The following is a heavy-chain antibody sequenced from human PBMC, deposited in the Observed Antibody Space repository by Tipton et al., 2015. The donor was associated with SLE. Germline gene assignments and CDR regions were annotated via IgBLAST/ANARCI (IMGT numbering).Heavy chain of an antibody. J-gene: IGHJ4*02. CDR3: ARDPLVNYFDD. CDR1: GGPISSYY. D-gene: IGHD2-21*01. Sequence: GLVKPSETLSLTCTVSGGPISSYYWSWIRQPPGKGLEWIGYIYYSGSSNYNPSLKSRVTISVDTSKNQFSLKLSSVTAADTAVYYCARDPLVNYFDDWGQGTLVTVSS. V-gene: IGHV4-59*01. CDR2: IYYSGSS.